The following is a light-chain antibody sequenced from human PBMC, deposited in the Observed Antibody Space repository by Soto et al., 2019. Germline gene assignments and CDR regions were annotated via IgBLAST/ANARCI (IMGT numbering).Light chain of an antibody. Sequence: QSVLTQPASVSGSPGQSITISCTGTSSDVGGYDYVSWYQQHPGKVPKLMIYDVSSRPSGVSNRFSGSKSGNTASLTISGLQAEDEADYYCSSYASSSTLVFGGGTKFTVL. J-gene: IGLJ2*01. CDR2: DVS. CDR1: SSDVGGYDY. CDR3: SSYASSSTLV. V-gene: IGLV2-14*01.